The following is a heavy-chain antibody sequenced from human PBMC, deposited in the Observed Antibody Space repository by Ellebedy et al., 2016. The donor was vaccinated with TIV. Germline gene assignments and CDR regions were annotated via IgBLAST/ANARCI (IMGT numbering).Heavy chain of an antibody. CDR1: GFTFSANA. D-gene: IGHD6-19*01. Sequence: GGSLRLXCAASGFTFSANAMSWVRQTPGTGLQWVSGISGSDGDTHYADSVRGRFTISRDNTKNTLFLQMNNLRAEDTAIYYCVRDTLRYTSGWYENWGQGTLVAVSS. CDR3: VRDTLRYTSGWYEN. J-gene: IGHJ4*02. V-gene: IGHV3-23*01. CDR2: ISGSDGDT.